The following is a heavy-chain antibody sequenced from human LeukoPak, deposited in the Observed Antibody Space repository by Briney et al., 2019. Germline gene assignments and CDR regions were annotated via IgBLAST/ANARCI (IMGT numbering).Heavy chain of an antibody. CDR2: IYNDRTT. D-gene: IGHD4-23*01. Sequence: PWGSLPLSCAASEFTLNSNYMSWVRQAPGKGLEWVSVIYNDRTTVYADSVKGRFTISRDNSKNTLFLQMNSLRAEDTAVYYCARARPFGGDFDLWGQGSLVFASS. CDR3: ARARPFGGDFDL. CDR1: EFTLNSNY. V-gene: IGHV3-53*01. J-gene: IGHJ4*02.